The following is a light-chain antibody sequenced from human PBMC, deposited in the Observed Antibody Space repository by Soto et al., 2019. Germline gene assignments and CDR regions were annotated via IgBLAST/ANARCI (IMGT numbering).Light chain of an antibody. V-gene: IGKV3-15*01. CDR1: QSVSSD. Sequence: EVLMTQSPATLSVSPGGRATLSCRASQSVSSDLAWYQQKPGQAPRLLIYGASTRATGVPARFSGSGSGTEFTLTISSLQSEDFAVYYSHQYNNWPPVTFGGGTKVDIK. CDR3: HQYNNWPPVT. J-gene: IGKJ4*01. CDR2: GAS.